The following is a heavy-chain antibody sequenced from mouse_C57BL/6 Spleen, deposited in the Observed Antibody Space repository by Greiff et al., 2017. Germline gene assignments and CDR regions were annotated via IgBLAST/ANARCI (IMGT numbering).Heavy chain of an antibody. CDR2: IYPGSGST. J-gene: IGHJ3*01. D-gene: IGHD2-3*01. V-gene: IGHV1-55*01. Sequence: QVQLKQSGAELVKPGASVKMSCKASGYTFTSYWITWVKQRPGQGLEWIGDIYPGSGSTNYNEKFKSKATLTVDTSSSTAYMQLSSLTSEDSAVYYCARPSREDGYYGPFAYWGQGTLVTVSA. CDR1: GYTFTSYW. CDR3: ARPSREDGYYGPFAY.